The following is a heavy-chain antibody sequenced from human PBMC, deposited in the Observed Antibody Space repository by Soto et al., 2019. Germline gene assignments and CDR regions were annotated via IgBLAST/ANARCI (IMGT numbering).Heavy chain of an antibody. J-gene: IGHJ3*02. Sequence: PGGSLRLSCAASGFIFSSYAMSWVRQGPGKGLEWVSGISGSGGTTYYADSVKGRFTISRDNSKNTLYLQMNSLRAEDSAIYYCAKRFAYSSGLDGFDIWGQGTMVTVS. CDR3: AKRFAYSSGLDGFDI. CDR1: GFIFSSYA. V-gene: IGHV3-23*01. CDR2: ISGSGGTT. D-gene: IGHD6-19*01.